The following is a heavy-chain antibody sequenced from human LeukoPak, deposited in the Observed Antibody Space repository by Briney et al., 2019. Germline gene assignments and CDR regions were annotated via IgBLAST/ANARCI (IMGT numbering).Heavy chain of an antibody. CDR1: GYIFTGYY. CDR2: INPNSGGT. CDR3: AREASRLRESDY. J-gene: IGHJ4*02. Sequence: GASVKVSCKASGYIFTGYYMHWVRQAPGQGLEWMGWINPNSGGTNYAQNFQGRVTMPRDTSISTAYMELSSLRSDDTAVYYCAREASRLRESDYWGQGTLVTVSS. V-gene: IGHV1-2*02. D-gene: IGHD2-15*01.